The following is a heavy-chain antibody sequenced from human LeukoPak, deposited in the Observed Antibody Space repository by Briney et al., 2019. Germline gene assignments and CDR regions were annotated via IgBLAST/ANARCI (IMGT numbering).Heavy chain of an antibody. CDR3: ARGGNGYYQDY. D-gene: IGHD3-22*01. CDR2: ISVYNGNT. J-gene: IGHJ4*02. V-gene: IGHV1-18*01. Sequence: ASVKVSCKASGYTFTSRDISWLRQAPGQGLEWMGWISVYNGNTNYAQKLQGRVTMTTDTSTSTSYMELRSLRSDDTAVYYCARGGNGYYQDYWGQGTLVTVSS. CDR1: GYTFTSRD.